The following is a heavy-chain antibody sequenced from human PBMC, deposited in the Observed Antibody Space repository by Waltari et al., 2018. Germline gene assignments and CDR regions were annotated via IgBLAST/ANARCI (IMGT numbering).Heavy chain of an antibody. Sequence: VQLVESGGDLVQPGGSLRLSCAAYGCTFGYYWMGWVRRSPGKGLDWVAVVGFDGRNKFYAESVKGRFTISRDNSKNTLYLQMESLRAEDTAIYYCAKDVEGELYYFDNWGQGTLVTVSS. CDR3: AKDVEGELYYFDN. CDR2: VGFDGRNK. V-gene: IGHV3-30*18. CDR1: GCTFGYYW. J-gene: IGHJ4*02. D-gene: IGHD3-16*01.